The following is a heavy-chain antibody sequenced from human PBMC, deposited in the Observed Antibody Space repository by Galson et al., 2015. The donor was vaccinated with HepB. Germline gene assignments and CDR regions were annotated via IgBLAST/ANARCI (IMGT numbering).Heavy chain of an antibody. Sequence: SLRLSCATSGFTFEDYTMHWVRQAPGKGLEWVSLISWDGGNTHYADSVKGRFTISRDNSKNSLYLQMNSLRTEDTALYYCTKASKHYDFWSGYYSYYFDYWGQGTLVTVSS. CDR3: TKASKHYDFWSGYYSYYFDY. D-gene: IGHD3-3*01. J-gene: IGHJ4*02. CDR2: ISWDGGNT. V-gene: IGHV3-43*01. CDR1: GFTFEDYT.